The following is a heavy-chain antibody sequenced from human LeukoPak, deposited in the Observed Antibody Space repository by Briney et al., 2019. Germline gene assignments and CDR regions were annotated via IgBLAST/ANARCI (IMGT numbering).Heavy chain of an antibody. CDR3: ARELVDYDFWSGYYPKYYFDY. CDR2: INHSGST. V-gene: IGHV4-34*01. D-gene: IGHD3-3*01. CDR1: GGSFSGYY. J-gene: IGHJ4*02. Sequence: SETLSLTCAVYGGSFSGYYWSWIRQPPGKGLEWIGEINHSGSTNYNPSLKSRVTISVDTSKNQFSLKLSSVAAADTAVYYCARELVDYDFWSGYYPKYYFDYWGQGTLVTVSS.